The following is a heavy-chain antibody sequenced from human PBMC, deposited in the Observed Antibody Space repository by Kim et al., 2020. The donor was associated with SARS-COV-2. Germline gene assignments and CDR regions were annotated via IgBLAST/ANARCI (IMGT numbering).Heavy chain of an antibody. CDR2: INPNSGGT. V-gene: IGHV1-2*02. D-gene: IGHD6-13*01. CDR3: ARITGSSWPPYYYYGMDV. J-gene: IGHJ6*02. CDR1: GYTFTGYY. Sequence: ASVKVSCKASGYTFTGYYMHWVRQAPGQGLEWMGWINPNSGGTNYAQKFQGRVTMTRDTSISTAYMELSRLRSDDTAVYYCARITGSSWPPYYYYGMDVWGQGTTVTVSS.